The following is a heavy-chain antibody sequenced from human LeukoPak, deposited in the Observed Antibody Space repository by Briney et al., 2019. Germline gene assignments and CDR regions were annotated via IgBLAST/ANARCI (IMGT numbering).Heavy chain of an antibody. CDR3: ARDFFHGHCSGLSCFLLDY. J-gene: IGHJ4*02. D-gene: IGHD2-15*01. Sequence: ASVTLSFKASGYIFTSYGISWVRQAPRQGLEWMGWISAHYGNTNYAQKFQDRVTITTDTSTNTTYMELRSLRPDDAAVYYCARDFFHGHCSGLSCFLLDYWGQGSLVTVSS. CDR1: GYIFTSYG. CDR2: ISAHYGNT. V-gene: IGHV1-18*04.